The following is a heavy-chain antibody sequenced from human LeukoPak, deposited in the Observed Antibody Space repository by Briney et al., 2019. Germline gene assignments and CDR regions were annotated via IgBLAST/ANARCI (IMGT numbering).Heavy chain of an antibody. D-gene: IGHD3-16*01. CDR1: GFTFSSYA. CDR2: ISYDGSNK. CDR3: ARFMITFGGAIDY. J-gene: IGHJ4*02. Sequence: GGSLRLSCAASGFTFSSYAMHWVRQAPGKGLEWVAVISYDGSNKYYADSVKGRFTISRDNSKSTLYLQMNSLRAEDTAVYYCARFMITFGGAIDYWGQGTLVTVSS. V-gene: IGHV3-30*04.